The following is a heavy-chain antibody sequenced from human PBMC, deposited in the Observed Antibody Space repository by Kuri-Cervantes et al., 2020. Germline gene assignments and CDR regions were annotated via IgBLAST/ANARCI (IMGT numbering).Heavy chain of an antibody. J-gene: IGHJ4*02. V-gene: IGHV1-8*02. D-gene: IGHD4-17*01. CDR1: GNTFTGYY. CDR3: ARADGSYGDYGFDY. CDR2: MSPNSGNT. Sequence: AAVKVSCKASGNTFTGYYMYWVRQAPGQGLEWMGWMSPNSGNTGYAQKFQGRVTMTRKTSISTAYMELSSLKSEDTAVYYCARADGSYGDYGFDYWGQGTLVTVSS.